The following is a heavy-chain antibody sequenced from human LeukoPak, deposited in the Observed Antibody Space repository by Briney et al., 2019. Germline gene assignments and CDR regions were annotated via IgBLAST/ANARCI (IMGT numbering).Heavy chain of an antibody. CDR1: GGSISSYY. D-gene: IGHD4-17*01. Sequence: PSETLSLTCTVSGGSISSYYWSWIRQPPGKGLEWIGYIYYSGSTNYNPSLESRVTISVDTSKDRFSLKLSSVTAADTAVYYCARVGPVTTPYRGYYYYYGMDVWGQGTTVTVSS. V-gene: IGHV4-59*01. CDR2: IYYSGST. J-gene: IGHJ6*02. CDR3: ARVGPVTTPYRGYYYYYGMDV.